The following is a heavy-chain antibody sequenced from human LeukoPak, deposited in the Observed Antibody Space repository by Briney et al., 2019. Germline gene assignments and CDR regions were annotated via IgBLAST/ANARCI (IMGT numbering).Heavy chain of an antibody. CDR1: GFAFSSYA. J-gene: IGHJ4*02. CDR3: ANQAGRTGYYFDN. V-gene: IGHV3-23*01. Sequence: SGGSLRLSCAASGFAFSSYAMSWVRRAPGKGLEWVSSISGSGGTTYYADSVKGRLSVSRDNSKNTLYLRMSSLRAEDTAVYYCANQAGRTGYYFDNWGQGTLVTVSS. CDR2: ISGSGGTT.